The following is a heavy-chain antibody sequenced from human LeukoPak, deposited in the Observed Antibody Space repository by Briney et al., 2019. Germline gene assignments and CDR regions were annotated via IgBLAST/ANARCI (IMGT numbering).Heavy chain of an antibody. Sequence: GGSLRLSCAASGFTFSSYSMNWVRQAPGKGLEWVSYISSSSSTIYYADSVKGRFTISRDNAKNSLYLQMNSLRAEDTAVYYCASMVRGVPYGMDVWGQGTTVTVSS. J-gene: IGHJ6*02. D-gene: IGHD3-10*01. CDR3: ASMVRGVPYGMDV. V-gene: IGHV3-48*04. CDR1: GFTFSSYS. CDR2: ISSSSSTI.